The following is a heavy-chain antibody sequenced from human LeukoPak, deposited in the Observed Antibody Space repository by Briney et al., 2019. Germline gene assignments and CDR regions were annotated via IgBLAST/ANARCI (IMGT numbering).Heavy chain of an antibody. J-gene: IGHJ4*02. D-gene: IGHD6-19*01. V-gene: IGHV3-13*01. CDR1: GFTFRSYD. CDR3: ATSGSGWYVPY. Sequence: GGSLRLSCAASGFTFRSYDMHWVRQATGKGLEWVSGIGTAGEIYYPGSVKGRFTISRENAKNSLYLQMNSLRAGDTAVYYCATSGSGWYVPYWGQGTLVTVSS. CDR2: IGTAGEI.